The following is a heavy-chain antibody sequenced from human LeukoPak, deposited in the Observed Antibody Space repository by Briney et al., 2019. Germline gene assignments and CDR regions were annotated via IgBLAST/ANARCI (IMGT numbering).Heavy chain of an antibody. CDR1: GGSISSYY. J-gene: IGHJ3*02. V-gene: IGHV4-59*12. CDR3: ARDSGLDAFDI. Sequence: SETLSLTCTVSGGSISSYYWSWIRQPPGKGLEWIGYIYYSGSTNYNPSLKSRVTISVDTSKNQFSLKLSSVTAADTAVYYCARDSGLDAFDIWGQGTMVTVSS. CDR2: IYYSGST. D-gene: IGHD3-22*01.